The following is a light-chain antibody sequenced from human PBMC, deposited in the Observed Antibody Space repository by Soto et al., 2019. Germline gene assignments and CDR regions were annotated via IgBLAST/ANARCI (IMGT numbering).Light chain of an antibody. Sequence: EIVLTQSPGTLSLSPGERATLSCRASQSVSGTYLAWYQQKPGQAPRLLIYGASSRATGIPDRFSGSGSGTDFTLNISRLEPEDFAVYYCQQYGNSPYTFGQGTKLEIK. CDR2: GAS. J-gene: IGKJ2*01. CDR3: QQYGNSPYT. CDR1: QSVSGTY. V-gene: IGKV3-20*01.